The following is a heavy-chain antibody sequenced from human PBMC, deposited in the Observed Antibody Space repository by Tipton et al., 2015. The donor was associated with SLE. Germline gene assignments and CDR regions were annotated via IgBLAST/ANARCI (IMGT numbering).Heavy chain of an antibody. CDR2: IYHSGST. J-gene: IGHJ3*01. Sequence: TLSLTCAVSGYSISSGYCWGWVRQPPGKGLEWIGSIYHSGSTYYNPSLRSRVTISVDTSKNQFSLNLNSVTAADTAIYYCAREKENTGWFWLNAFDVWGRGTLVTVST. D-gene: IGHD6-19*01. V-gene: IGHV4-38-2*02. CDR3: AREKENTGWFWLNAFDV. CDR1: GYSISSGYC.